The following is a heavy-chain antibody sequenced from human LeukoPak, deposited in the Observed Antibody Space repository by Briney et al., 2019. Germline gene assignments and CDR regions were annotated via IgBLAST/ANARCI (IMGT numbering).Heavy chain of an antibody. J-gene: IGHJ3*02. CDR2: IYYTGRT. CDR3: ARRVSMGGSFVGAFDI. CDR1: GDSFSRNTYS. D-gene: IGHD1-26*01. V-gene: IGHV4-39*01. Sequence: PSETLSLTCTVSGDSFSRNTYSWGWIRQPPGKGLEWIGSIYYTGRTFYNPSLKSRVTISVDTSKNQFSLKLSSVTAADTAVSNCARRVSMGGSFVGAFDIWGQGTMVTVSS.